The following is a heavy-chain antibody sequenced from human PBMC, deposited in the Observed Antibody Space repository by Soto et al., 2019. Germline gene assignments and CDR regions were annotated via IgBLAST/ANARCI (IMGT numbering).Heavy chain of an antibody. Sequence: EVQLVESGGGLVKPWGSSRLSCAASGLTLSNPWMSWVRQAPGKGLELVGRIKSRFDGGTPDYVAPLKDRFTISRDKSPKTLYLPMKNLKTEDAAVYYCTTDPLCAWCHRLVFWGHGDQFTVSS. CDR3: TTDPLCAWCHRLVF. V-gene: IGHV3-15*01. CDR1: GLTLSNPW. J-gene: IGHJ4*01. D-gene: IGHD2-8*01. CDR2: IKSRFDGGTP.